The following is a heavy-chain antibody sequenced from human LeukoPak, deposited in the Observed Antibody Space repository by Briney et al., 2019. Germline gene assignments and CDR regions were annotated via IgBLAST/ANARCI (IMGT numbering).Heavy chain of an antibody. CDR3: ARVDLSPFGELSHFDY. J-gene: IGHJ4*02. Sequence: GGSLRLSCAASGFTFSSYAMHWVRQAPGKGLEWVAVISYDGSNKYYADSVKGRFTISRDNSKNTLYLQMNSLRAEDTAVYYCARVDLSPFGELSHFDYWGQGTLVTVSS. D-gene: IGHD3-10*01. V-gene: IGHV3-30-3*01. CDR2: ISYDGSNK. CDR1: GFTFSSYA.